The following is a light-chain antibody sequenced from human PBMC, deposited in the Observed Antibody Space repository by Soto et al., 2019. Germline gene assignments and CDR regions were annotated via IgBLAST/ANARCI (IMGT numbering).Light chain of an antibody. Sequence: DIQMTQSPSTLSASVGDRVTSTCRARQSISSWLAWYQQKSGKAPKLLIYKASNLESGLPSRFRGSGSGTEFTLSTSSPQPDDSATYDGQQYGSLFTFGQGTKLESK. CDR2: KAS. CDR3: QQYGSLFT. CDR1: QSISSW. V-gene: IGKV1-5*03. J-gene: IGKJ2*01.